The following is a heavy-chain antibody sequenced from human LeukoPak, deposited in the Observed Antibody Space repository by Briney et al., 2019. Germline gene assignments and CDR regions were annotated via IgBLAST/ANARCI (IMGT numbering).Heavy chain of an antibody. J-gene: IGHJ4*02. CDR1: GFTFSSYG. CDR2: ISYDGSNK. V-gene: IGHV3-30*18. CDR3: AKVSGYYGSGYYFDY. D-gene: IGHD3-10*01. Sequence: QSGGSLRLSCAASGFTFSSYGMHWVRQAPGKGLEWVAVISYDGSNKYYADSVKGRFTISRDNSKNTLYLQMNSLRAEDTAVYYCAKVSGYYGSGYYFDYWGQGTLVTVPS.